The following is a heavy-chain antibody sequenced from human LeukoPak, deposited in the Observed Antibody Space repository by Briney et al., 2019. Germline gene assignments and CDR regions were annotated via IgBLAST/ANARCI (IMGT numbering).Heavy chain of an antibody. J-gene: IGHJ4*02. D-gene: IGHD2-2*01. CDR1: GFTFTSYG. V-gene: IGHV3-23*01. Sequence: GGTLRLSCAASGFTFTSYGMNWVRQAPGKGLEWVSVISASGYSTYYADSVKGRFTISRDNSKNTLYLQMNSLRAEDTAVYYCATSPCSSTSCRDYWGQGTLVTVSS. CDR3: ATSPCSSTSCRDY. CDR2: ISASGYST.